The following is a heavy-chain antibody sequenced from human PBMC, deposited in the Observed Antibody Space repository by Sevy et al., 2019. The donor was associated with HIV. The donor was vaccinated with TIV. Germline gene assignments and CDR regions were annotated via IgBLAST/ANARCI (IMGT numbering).Heavy chain of an antibody. Sequence: GGSLRLSCAASGFTFSNYWMSWVRQTPGKGPEWVAHINQDGSEKYYVDPVKGRFTVSRDNAKNSPYLQMNSLRDEDTAVYYCASAPYGSGSSYYFDYWGQGARVTVSS. D-gene: IGHD3-10*01. J-gene: IGHJ4*02. CDR1: GFTFSNYW. V-gene: IGHV3-7*01. CDR2: INQDGSEK. CDR3: ASAPYGSGSSYYFDY.